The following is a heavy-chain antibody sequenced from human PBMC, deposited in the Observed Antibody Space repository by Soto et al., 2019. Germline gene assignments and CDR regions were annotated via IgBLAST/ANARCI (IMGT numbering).Heavy chain of an antibody. CDR3: ARDGKQKPYYYYGMDV. D-gene: IGHD1-26*01. V-gene: IGHV1-18*04. J-gene: IGHJ6*02. CDR1: GYTFTSYG. CDR2: ISAYNGNT. Sequence: ASVKVSCKASGYTFTSYGISWVRQAPGQGLEWMGWISAYNGNTNYAQKLQGRVTMTTDTSTSTAYMELRSLRSDDTAVYYCARDGKQKPYYYYGMDVWGQGTTVTVSS.